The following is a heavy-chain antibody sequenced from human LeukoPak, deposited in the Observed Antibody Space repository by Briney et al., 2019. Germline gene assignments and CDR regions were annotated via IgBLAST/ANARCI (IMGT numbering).Heavy chain of an antibody. CDR2: IHTSGST. CDR1: GGSISSYY. D-gene: IGHD3-16*01. J-gene: IGHJ5*02. CDR3: ARRRMLGVSGGCCWFDP. Sequence: SETLSLTCTVSGGSISSYYWSWIRQPPGKGLEWIGYIHTSGSTNYNPSLKSRVTISVDTSKNQFSLKLSSVTAADTAVYYCARRRMLGVSGGCCWFDPWGQGTLVTVSS. V-gene: IGHV4-4*09.